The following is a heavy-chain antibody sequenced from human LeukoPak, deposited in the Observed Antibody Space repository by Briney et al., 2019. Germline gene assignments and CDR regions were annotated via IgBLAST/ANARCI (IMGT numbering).Heavy chain of an antibody. V-gene: IGHV3-21*01. D-gene: IGHD3-22*01. J-gene: IGHJ4*02. Sequence: GGSLRLSCAASGFTVSSNYMNWVRQAPGKGLEWVSSISSSSSYIYYADSVKGRFTISRDNAKNSLYLQMNSLRAEDTAVYYCARFYYDSSDDDYWGQGTLVTVSS. CDR2: ISSSSSYI. CDR1: GFTVSSNY. CDR3: ARFYYDSSDDDY.